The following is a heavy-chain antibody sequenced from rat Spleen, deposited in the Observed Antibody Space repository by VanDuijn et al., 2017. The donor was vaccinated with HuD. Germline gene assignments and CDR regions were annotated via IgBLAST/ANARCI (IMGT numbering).Heavy chain of an antibody. D-gene: IGHD1-4*01. J-gene: IGHJ2*01. Sequence: EVQLVESGGGLVQPGRSLKLSCAASGFTFSDYYMAWVRQAPKKGLEWVASISYEGSSTYYGDSVKGRFTISRDNAKSTLYLQMNSLRSEDTATYYCARTRPYYFDYWGQGVMVTVSS. V-gene: IGHV5-22*01. CDR3: ARTRPYYFDY. CDR2: ISYEGSST. CDR1: GFTFSDYY.